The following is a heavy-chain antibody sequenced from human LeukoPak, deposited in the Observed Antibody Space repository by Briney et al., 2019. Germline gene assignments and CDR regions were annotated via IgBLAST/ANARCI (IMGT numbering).Heavy chain of an antibody. D-gene: IGHD5-18*01. Sequence: SETLSLTCTVSGDSISSSGRFYWGWLRQPPGKGLEWIGSMDYSGTTDYNPSLKSRVTLSVDTSKDQFSLKLTSVTAADTAVYYCARSGYSYGYGDYWGQGTLVTVSS. V-gene: IGHV4-39*01. CDR2: MDYSGTT. J-gene: IGHJ4*02. CDR1: GDSISSSGRFY. CDR3: ARSGYSYGYGDY.